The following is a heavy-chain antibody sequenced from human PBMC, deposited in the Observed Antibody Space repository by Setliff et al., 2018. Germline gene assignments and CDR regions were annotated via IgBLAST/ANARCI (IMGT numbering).Heavy chain of an antibody. CDR3: ALSDHYPFYYDY. V-gene: IGHV4-59*11. Sequence: SETLSLTCTVSGDYISSQYWSWIRQPPGKGLEWIGYISNRGSTDYNPSLKSRVTISEDTSRSQFSPKLTSVTTADTAVYYCALSDHYPFYYDYWGLGTLVTVSS. J-gene: IGHJ4*02. CDR1: GDYISSQY. D-gene: IGHD3-3*01. CDR2: ISNRGST.